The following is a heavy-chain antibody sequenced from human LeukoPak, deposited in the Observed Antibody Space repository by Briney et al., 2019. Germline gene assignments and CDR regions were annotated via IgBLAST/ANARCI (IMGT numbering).Heavy chain of an antibody. CDR1: GFTFNSNG. CDR2: VSFKGSNK. D-gene: IGHD3-10*01. J-gene: IGHJ4*02. Sequence: GRSLRLSCAASGFTFNSNGMHWVRQAPGKGLEWVAVVSFKGSNKYYADSVKGRFTISRDNSKNTLSLQMNSLRAEDTAVYYCAKDMGYYYGSGSYPPENDYWGQGTLVTVSS. CDR3: AKDMGYYYGSGSYPPENDY. V-gene: IGHV3-30*18.